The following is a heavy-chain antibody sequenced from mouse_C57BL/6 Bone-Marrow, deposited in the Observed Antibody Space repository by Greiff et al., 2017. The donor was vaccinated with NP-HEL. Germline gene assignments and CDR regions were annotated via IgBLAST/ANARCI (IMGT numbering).Heavy chain of an antibody. J-gene: IGHJ2*01. CDR1: GFTFSSYA. V-gene: IGHV5-9-1*02. CDR3: TRGTTALGDY. Sequence: DVKLQESGEGLVKPGGSLKLSCAASGFTFSSYAMSWVRQTPEKRLEWVAYISSGGDYIYYADTVKGRFTISRDNARNTLYLQMSSLKSEDTAMYYCTRGTTALGDYWGKGTTLTVSS. D-gene: IGHD1-2*01. CDR2: ISSGGDYI.